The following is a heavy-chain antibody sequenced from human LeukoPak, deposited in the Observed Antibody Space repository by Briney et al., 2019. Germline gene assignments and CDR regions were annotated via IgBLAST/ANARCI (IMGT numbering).Heavy chain of an antibody. Sequence: SETLSLTCTVSGDSISSSSYCWDWIRQPPGKGLEWIVNIYNSANTHYNPYLKTRITMSVDTAKNQFSLKLNSVTAADTGIYYCARHSRSGYIGYENAFDIWGQGTMVTVSS. V-gene: IGHV4-39*01. J-gene: IGHJ3*02. CDR3: ARHSRSGYIGYENAFDI. D-gene: IGHD5-12*01. CDR1: GDSISSSSYC. CDR2: IYNSANT.